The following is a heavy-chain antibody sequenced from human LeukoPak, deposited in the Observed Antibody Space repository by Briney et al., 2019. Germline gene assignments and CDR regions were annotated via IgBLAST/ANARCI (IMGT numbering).Heavy chain of an antibody. CDR3: AREGIAVAENECYFDY. Sequence: ASVKVSCKASGYTFTGYYMHWVRQAPGQGLEWMGWINPNSGGTNYAQKFQGRVTMTRDTSISAAYMELSRLRSDDTAVYYCAREGIAVAENECYFDYWGQGTLVTVSS. CDR1: GYTFTGYY. V-gene: IGHV1-2*02. CDR2: INPNSGGT. D-gene: IGHD6-19*01. J-gene: IGHJ4*02.